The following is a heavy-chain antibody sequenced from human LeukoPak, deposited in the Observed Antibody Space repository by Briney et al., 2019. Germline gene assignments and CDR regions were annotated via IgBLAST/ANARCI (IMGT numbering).Heavy chain of an antibody. CDR2: IYTSGST. J-gene: IGHJ4*02. CDR1: GGSISSGSYY. Sequence: SQTLSLTCTVSGGSISSGSYYWSWIRQPAGKGLEWIGRIYTSGSTHYNPSLKSRVTISVDTSKNQFSLKLSSVTAADTAVYYCARGRYQVVPAAMLYFDYWGQGTLVTVSS. V-gene: IGHV4-61*02. D-gene: IGHD2-2*01. CDR3: ARGRYQVVPAAMLYFDY.